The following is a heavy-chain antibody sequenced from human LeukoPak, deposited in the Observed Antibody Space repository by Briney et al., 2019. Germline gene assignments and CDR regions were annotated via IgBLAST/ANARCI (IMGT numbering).Heavy chain of an antibody. V-gene: IGHV4-39*07. J-gene: IGHJ4*02. CDR2: IYSSGRI. D-gene: IGHD5-24*01. CDR1: GGSIRSSSCY. CDR3: ARAGEEMSTVNLDHFDH. Sequence: SETLSLTCNVSGGSIRSSSCYWGWIRQPPGKGLEWIASIYSSGRIYYTPSLKSRLTISTDTSKNQVSLKLSSVTAADTAIYYCARAGEEMSTVNLDHFDHWGQGTLVTVSS.